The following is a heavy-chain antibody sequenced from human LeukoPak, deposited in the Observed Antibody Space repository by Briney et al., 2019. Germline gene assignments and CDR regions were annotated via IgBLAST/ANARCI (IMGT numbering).Heavy chain of an antibody. CDR1: GYTFTSYY. D-gene: IGHD4-23*01. V-gene: IGHV1-46*01. CDR3: ARTSSVGYGGNSGWFDP. J-gene: IGHJ5*02. CDR2: INPSGGST. Sequence: GASVTVSCKASGYTFTSYYMHWVRQAPGQGLEWMGLINPSGGSTSYAQKFQGRVTMTRDTSTSTVYMELSSLRSEDTAVYYCARTSSVGYGGNSGWFDPWGQGTLVTVSS.